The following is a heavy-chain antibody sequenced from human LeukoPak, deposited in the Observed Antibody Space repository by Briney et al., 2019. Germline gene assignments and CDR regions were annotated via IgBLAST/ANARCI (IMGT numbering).Heavy chain of an antibody. D-gene: IGHD3-10*01. CDR3: AREVGHYYGSGSYYFDY. CDR2: ITHSGST. V-gene: IGHV4-34*01. J-gene: IGHJ4*02. CDR1: GGSFSGYY. Sequence: SETLSLTCAVYGGSFSGYYWSWIRQPPGQGLEWIGEITHSGSTNYNPSLKSRVTISVDMSKNQFSLSLSSVTAADTAVYYCAREVGHYYGSGSYYFDYWGQGTLVTVSS.